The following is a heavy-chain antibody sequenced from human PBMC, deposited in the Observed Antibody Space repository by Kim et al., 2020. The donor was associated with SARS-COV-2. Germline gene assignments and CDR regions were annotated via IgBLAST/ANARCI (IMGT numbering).Heavy chain of an antibody. J-gene: IGHJ4*02. V-gene: IGHV3-33*01. CDR1: GFTFSSYG. CDR2: IWYDGSNK. D-gene: IGHD1-26*01. CDR3: ARWVSGSYSSYFDY. Sequence: GGSLRLSCAASGFTFSSYGMHWVRQAPGKGLEWVAVIWYDGSNKYYADSVKGRFTISRDNSKNTLYLQMNSLRAEDTAVYYCARWVSGSYSSYFDYWGQGTLVTVSS.